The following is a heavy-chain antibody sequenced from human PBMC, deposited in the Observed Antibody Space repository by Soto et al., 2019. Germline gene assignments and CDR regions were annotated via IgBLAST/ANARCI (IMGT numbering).Heavy chain of an antibody. J-gene: IGHJ5*02. D-gene: IGHD1-26*01. CDR3: AREDSGSYLDWFDP. CDR1: GGSISSGGYY. CDR2: IYYSGST. V-gene: IGHV4-31*03. Sequence: SSETLSLTCTVSGGSISSGGYYWSWIRQRPGKGLEWIGYIYYSGSTYYNPSLKSRVTISVDTSKNQFSLKLSSVTAADTAVYYCAREDSGSYLDWFDPWGQGTLVTVSS.